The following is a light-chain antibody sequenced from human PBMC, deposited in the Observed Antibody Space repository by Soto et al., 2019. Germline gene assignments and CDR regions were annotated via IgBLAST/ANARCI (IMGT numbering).Light chain of an antibody. J-gene: IGLJ1*01. CDR1: SSNIGSTYD. Sequence: QSVLTQPPSVSGAPGQRVTISCTGRSSNIGSTYDVQWYQQLPGTAPKLLIHGNTDRPSGVPDRFSGSKSGTSASLAITGLQADDEADYYCQSYDDSLSVHYVVGTGTKLTVL. CDR3: QSYDDSLSVHYV. CDR2: GNT. V-gene: IGLV1-40*01.